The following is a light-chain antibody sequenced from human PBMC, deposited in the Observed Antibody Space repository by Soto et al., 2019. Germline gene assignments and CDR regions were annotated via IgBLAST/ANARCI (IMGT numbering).Light chain of an antibody. CDR3: QQYINWPLT. CDR2: GAS. Sequence: EMMMTQSPATLSVSPGEGATLSCRASQGVSNNLAWYQQKPGQAPRLLIYGASTRATGIPARFSGSGSGTEFTLTISSLQSEDSAVYYCQQYINWPLTFGGGTKVEIK. V-gene: IGKV3D-15*01. J-gene: IGKJ4*01. CDR1: QGVSNN.